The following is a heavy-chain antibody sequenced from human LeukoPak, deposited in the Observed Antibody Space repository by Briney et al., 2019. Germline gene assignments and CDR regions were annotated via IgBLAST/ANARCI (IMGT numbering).Heavy chain of an antibody. CDR1: GFSVRSNY. Sequence: PGGSLRLSCAVSGFSVRSNYMSWVRQPPGKGLEWVSVIYSGGATKHADSVKGRFIISRDNSENTLYLQMNNLRAEDTAVYYCAREKKCSGGSCYGDAFDIWGQGTMVTVSS. CDR2: IYSGGAT. CDR3: AREKKCSGGSCYGDAFDI. J-gene: IGHJ3*02. V-gene: IGHV3-66*01. D-gene: IGHD2-15*01.